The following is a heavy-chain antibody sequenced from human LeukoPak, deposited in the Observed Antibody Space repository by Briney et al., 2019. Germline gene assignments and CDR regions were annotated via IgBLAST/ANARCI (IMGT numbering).Heavy chain of an antibody. CDR3: VKPARGSGIQNGFDY. D-gene: IGHD3-10*01. CDR1: GFXFSNYA. V-gene: IGHV3-64D*06. J-gene: IGHJ4*02. CDR2: ITINIDRT. Sequence: GGSLRLSCSASGFXFSNYAIHWVRQAPGKGQEYVSDITINIDRTFYADSVQGRFTISRDNSANTLYLQMSSLRPEDTAVYYCVKPARGSGIQNGFDYWGQGTLVTVSS.